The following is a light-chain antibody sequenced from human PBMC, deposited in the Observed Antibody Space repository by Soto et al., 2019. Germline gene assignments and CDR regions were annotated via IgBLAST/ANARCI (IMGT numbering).Light chain of an antibody. CDR1: SSNIWGNS. CDR2: GNN. CDR3: QSDDSRLGCYG. J-gene: IGLJ1*01. Sequence: VQAQPPPVSAAPGPRVTISCSGSSSNIWGNSVSCYQQLPGTAPKLLIHGNNNRPSGVHDRFSGSKSGTSASLAITGLRAEDEADYHSQSDDSRLGCYGFGTGPKVT. V-gene: IGLV1-40*01.